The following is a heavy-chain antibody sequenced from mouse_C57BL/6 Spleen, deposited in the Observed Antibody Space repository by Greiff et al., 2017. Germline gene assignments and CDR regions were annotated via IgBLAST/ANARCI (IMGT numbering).Heavy chain of an antibody. CDR3: AREDVYGYDGWFAY. J-gene: IGHJ3*01. CDR1: GYTFTSYW. V-gene: IGHV1-72*01. D-gene: IGHD2-2*01. Sequence: VQLQQPGAELVKPGASVKLSCKASGYTFTSYWMHWVKQRPGRGLEWIGRIVPYSGGTKYNEKFKSKATLTVDKPSSTAYMPLRSLTSEDSAVYYCAREDVYGYDGWFAYWGQGTLVTVSA. CDR2: IVPYSGGT.